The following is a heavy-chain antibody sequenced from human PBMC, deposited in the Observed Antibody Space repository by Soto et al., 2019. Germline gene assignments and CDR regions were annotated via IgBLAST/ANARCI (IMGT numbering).Heavy chain of an antibody. J-gene: IGHJ5*02. Sequence: GASVKVSYQASGYTFTSYGISWVRQAPGQGLEWMGWISAYNGNTNYAQKLQGRVTMTTDTSTSTAYMELGSLRSDDTAVYYCARVLDSSGYYAFDHWGQGSLVTVSS. CDR3: ARVLDSSGYYAFDH. V-gene: IGHV1-18*01. D-gene: IGHD3-22*01. CDR1: GYTFTSYG. CDR2: ISAYNGNT.